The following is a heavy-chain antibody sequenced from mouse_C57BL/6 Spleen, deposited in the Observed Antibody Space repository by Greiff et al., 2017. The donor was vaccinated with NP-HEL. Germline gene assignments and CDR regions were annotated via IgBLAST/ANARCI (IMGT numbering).Heavy chain of an antibody. D-gene: IGHD2-1*01. Sequence: QVQLQQPGAELVMPGASVKLSCKASGYTFTSYWMHWVKQRPGQGLEWIGEIDPSDSYTNYNQKFKGKSTLTVDKSSSTAYMQLSSLTSEVSAVYYCARSGGYGSYVEDYFGYWGQGTTLTVSS. CDR1: GYTFTSYW. V-gene: IGHV1-69*01. CDR3: ARSGGYGSYVEDYFGY. J-gene: IGHJ2*01. CDR2: IDPSDSYT.